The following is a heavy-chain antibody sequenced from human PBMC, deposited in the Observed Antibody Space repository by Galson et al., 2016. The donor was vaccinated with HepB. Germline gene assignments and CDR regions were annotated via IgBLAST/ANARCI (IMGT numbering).Heavy chain of an antibody. CDR2: VSGGSNYI. D-gene: IGHD6-19*01. Sequence: SLRLSCAASGFTFSSFGMNWVRQAPGKGLEWVSFVSGGSNYIYYADSVKGRFTISRDNAKNSLDLQMNSLRAEDTALYYCARVPYSSGWYVNYFDYWGQGSLVTVSS. CDR3: ARVPYSSGWYVNYFDY. V-gene: IGHV3-21*01. CDR1: GFTFSSFG. J-gene: IGHJ4*02.